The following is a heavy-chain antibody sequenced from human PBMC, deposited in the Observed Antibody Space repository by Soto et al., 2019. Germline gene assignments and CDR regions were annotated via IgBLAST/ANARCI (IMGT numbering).Heavy chain of an antibody. Sequence: SETLSLTCTVSGGSISSYYWSWIWQPPGKGLEWIGYIYYSGSTNYNPSLKSRVTISVDTSKNQFSLKLSSVTAADTAVYYCARRNFMVVAAIGDYYYYYMDVWGKGTTVTVSS. J-gene: IGHJ6*03. CDR2: IYYSGST. CDR3: ARRNFMVVAAIGDYYYYYMDV. CDR1: GGSISSYY. V-gene: IGHV4-59*08. D-gene: IGHD2-15*01.